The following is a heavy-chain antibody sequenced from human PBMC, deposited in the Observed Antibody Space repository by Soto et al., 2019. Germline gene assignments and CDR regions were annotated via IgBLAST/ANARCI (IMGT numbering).Heavy chain of an antibody. V-gene: IGHV4-34*01. D-gene: IGHD2-8*01. J-gene: IGHJ4*02. CDR2: INHSGST. Sequence: QEELQQWGAGLLKHSETLSRTCAVYGGSFSGYYWSWIRQPTGKGLEWIGEINHSGSTNYNPSLKSRVTISVDTSKNQFSLKLSSVSAADTAVYYCARGHCTNGVCYYFFDYWGQGTLVTVSS. CDR1: GGSFSGYY. CDR3: ARGHCTNGVCYYFFDY.